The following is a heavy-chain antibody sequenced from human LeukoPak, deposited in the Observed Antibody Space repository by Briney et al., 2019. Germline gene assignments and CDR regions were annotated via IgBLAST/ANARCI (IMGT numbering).Heavy chain of an antibody. CDR1: GGSISSGDYY. J-gene: IGHJ4*02. Sequence: SETLSLTCTVSGGSISSGDYYWSWIRQPPGKGLEWIGYIYYSGSTYYNPSLKSRVTISVDTSKNQFSLKLSSVTAADTAVYYCAGLEMATRSYDYWGQGTLVTVSS. D-gene: IGHD5-24*01. CDR3: AGLEMATRSYDY. V-gene: IGHV4-30-4*01. CDR2: IYYSGST.